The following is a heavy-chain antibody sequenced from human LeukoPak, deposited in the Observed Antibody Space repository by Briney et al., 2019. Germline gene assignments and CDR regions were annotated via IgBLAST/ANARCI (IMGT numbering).Heavy chain of an antibody. CDR2: ISGSGGGT. D-gene: IGHD3-22*01. CDR3: AKRGVVIRVILVGFHKEAYYFDS. CDR1: GITLSNYA. J-gene: IGHJ4*02. V-gene: IGHV3-23*01. Sequence: GGSLRLSCAVSGITLSNYAMSGVRQAPGKGLEWVAGISGSGGGTHYADSVKGRVTISRDNPKNTLYLQMNNLRAGDTAVYFCAKRGVVIRVILVGFHKEAYYFDSWGQGALVTVSS.